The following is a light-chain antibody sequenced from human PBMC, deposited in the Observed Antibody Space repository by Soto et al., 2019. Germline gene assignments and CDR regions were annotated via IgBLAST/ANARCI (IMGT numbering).Light chain of an antibody. Sequence: SALTQPASVSGSPGQSITISCTGTSSDVGGYNSVSWYQQHPGKAPKLVIYDVGNRPSGVSDRFSGSKSGNTASLTISGLQAEDEAEYYCSSYTSSSTYVFGAGTKLTVL. V-gene: IGLV2-14*01. CDR3: SSYTSSSTYV. CDR2: DVG. CDR1: SSDVGGYNS. J-gene: IGLJ1*01.